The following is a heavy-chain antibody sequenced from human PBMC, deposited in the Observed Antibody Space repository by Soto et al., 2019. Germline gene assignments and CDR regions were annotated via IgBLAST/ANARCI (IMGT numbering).Heavy chain of an antibody. D-gene: IGHD3-16*01. Sequence: TSETLSLTCTVSGVSSTSFYWSWIRQSPGKGLEWIGYIFDNGDVKYNLSLMSRLTMSIDMSKNEFSLRLKSVTAADTAMYYCARGWGSKWYYFDSWGEGTLVTVSS. J-gene: IGHJ4*02. CDR1: GVSSTSFY. CDR2: IFDNGDV. V-gene: IGHV4-59*01. CDR3: ARGWGSKWYYFDS.